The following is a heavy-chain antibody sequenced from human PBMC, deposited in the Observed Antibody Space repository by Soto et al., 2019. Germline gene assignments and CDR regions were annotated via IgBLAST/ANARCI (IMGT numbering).Heavy chain of an antibody. CDR2: INPVDSDI. CDR3: VRHQRDDASRKIDC. D-gene: IGHD3-16*01. V-gene: IGHV5-51*01. CDR1: GYSFTSNW. J-gene: IGHJ4*02. Sequence: PGESLKISCQGFGYSFTSNWIGWVRQMPGKGLEWMGIINPVDSDIKYSPSFQGQVTISADKSIGTTYLQWNSLKASDTAMYYCVRHQRDDASRKIDCWGQGTLVTVSS.